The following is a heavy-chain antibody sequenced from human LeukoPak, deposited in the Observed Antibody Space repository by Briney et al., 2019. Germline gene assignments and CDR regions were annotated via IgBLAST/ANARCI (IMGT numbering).Heavy chain of an antibody. V-gene: IGHV4-59*01. CDR1: GGSLSSYY. Sequence: WETLSLTCTVSGGSLSSYYWSWVRQPPGKGLEWIGYIYYSGSTNYNPSLKSRVTISVDTSKNQFSLKLSSVTAADTAVYYCARGGNDFWGGSPDAFDIWGQGTMVTVSS. CDR3: ARGGNDFWGGSPDAFDI. D-gene: IGHD3-3*01. J-gene: IGHJ3*02. CDR2: IYYSGST.